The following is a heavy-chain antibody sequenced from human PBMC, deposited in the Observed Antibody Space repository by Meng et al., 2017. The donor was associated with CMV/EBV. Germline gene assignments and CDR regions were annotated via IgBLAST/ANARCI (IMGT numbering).Heavy chain of an antibody. CDR3: ARSNDWFDP. CDR2: INHSGST. CDR1: GGSFSGYY. Sequence: GSLRLSCAVYGGSFSGYYWSWIRQHPGKGLEWIGEINHSGSTNYNPSLKSRVNISVDTSKNQFSLKLSSVTAADTAVYYCARSNDWFDPWGQGTLVTVSS. J-gene: IGHJ5*02. V-gene: IGHV4-34*01.